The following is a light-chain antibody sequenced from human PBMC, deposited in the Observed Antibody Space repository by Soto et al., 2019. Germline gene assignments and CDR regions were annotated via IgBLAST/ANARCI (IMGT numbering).Light chain of an antibody. CDR3: QQYNSYPRT. J-gene: IGKJ1*01. CDR1: QSIAGY. Sequence: EIVLTQSPATLSLSPGERATLSCRASQSIAGYIAWYQQKPGQAPRLLIYDVSSRATGIPARFSGSGSGTDFTLTISTLEPEDFATYYCQQYNSYPRTFGQGTNVDI. V-gene: IGKV3-11*01. CDR2: DVS.